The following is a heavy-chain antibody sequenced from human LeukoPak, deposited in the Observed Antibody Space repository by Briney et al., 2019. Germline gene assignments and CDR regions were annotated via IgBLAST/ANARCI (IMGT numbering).Heavy chain of an antibody. CDR2: INPNSGGT. D-gene: IGHD6-19*01. V-gene: IGHV1-2*04. CDR1: GYTFTGYY. CDR3: ARGRPWLVLRGGGQYFQH. Sequence: GASVKVSCKASGYTFTGYYMHWVRQAPGQGLEWMGWINPNSGGTNYAQKFQGWVTMTRDTSISTAYMGLSRPRSDDTAVYYCARGRPWLVLRGGGQYFQHWGQGTLVTVSS. J-gene: IGHJ1*01.